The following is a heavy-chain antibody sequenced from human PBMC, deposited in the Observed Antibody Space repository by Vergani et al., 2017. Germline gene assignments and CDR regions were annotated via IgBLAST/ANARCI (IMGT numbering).Heavy chain of an antibody. J-gene: IGHJ6*02. CDR3: ARHSIAVVPPAYYYYYGMDV. D-gene: IGHD6-19*01. Sequence: QVQLQESGPGLVKPSQTLSLTCTVSGGSISSGSYYWGWIRQPPGKGLEWIGSIYYSGSTYYNPSLKSRVTISVATSKNQFSLKLSSVTAADTAVYYCARHSIAVVPPAYYYYYGMDVWGQGTTVTVSS. CDR1: GGSISSGSYY. CDR2: IYYSGST. V-gene: IGHV4-39*01.